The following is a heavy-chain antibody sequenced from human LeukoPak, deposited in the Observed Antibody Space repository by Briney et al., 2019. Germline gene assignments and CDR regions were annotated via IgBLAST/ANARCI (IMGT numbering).Heavy chain of an antibody. V-gene: IGHV1-46*01. Sequence: ASVRVSCKASGYTFTSYYMHWVRQAPGEGGEWMGLINPSGGSTSYPQKFQGRVTMTRDMSTSTVYMELSSLRSEDTAVYYCARDSSSGWSFDYWGQGTLVTVSS. CDR2: INPSGGST. D-gene: IGHD6-19*01. CDR1: GYTFTSYY. J-gene: IGHJ4*02. CDR3: ARDSSSGWSFDY.